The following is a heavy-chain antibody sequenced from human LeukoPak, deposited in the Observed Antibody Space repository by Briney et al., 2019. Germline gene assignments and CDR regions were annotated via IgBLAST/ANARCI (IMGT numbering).Heavy chain of an antibody. CDR1: GYTLTELS. CDR2: FDPEDGET. CDR3: ATIDGHYDSSGY. Sequence: ASVKVSCKVSGYTLTELSMHWVRQAPGKGLEWMGGFDPEDGETIYAQKFQGRVTMAEDTSTDTAYMELSSLRSEDTAVYYCATIDGHYDSSGYWGQGTLVIVSS. V-gene: IGHV1-24*01. J-gene: IGHJ4*02. D-gene: IGHD3-22*01.